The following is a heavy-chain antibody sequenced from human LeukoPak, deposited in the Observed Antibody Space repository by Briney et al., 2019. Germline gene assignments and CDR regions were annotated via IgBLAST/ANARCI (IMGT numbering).Heavy chain of an antibody. CDR3: ARVFGSQGAFDI. Sequence: PSETLSLTCTVSGGSISSGSYYWSWIRQPAGKGLEWIGRIYTSGSTNYNPSLKSRVTISVDTSKNQFSLKLSSVTAADTAVYYCARVFGSQGAFDIWGQGTMVTVSS. J-gene: IGHJ3*02. D-gene: IGHD3-3*01. V-gene: IGHV4-61*02. CDR1: GGSISSGSYY. CDR2: IYTSGST.